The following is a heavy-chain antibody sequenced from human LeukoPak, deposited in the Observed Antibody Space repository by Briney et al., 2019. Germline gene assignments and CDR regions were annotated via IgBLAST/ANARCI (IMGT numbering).Heavy chain of an antibody. D-gene: IGHD3-10*01. CDR2: IKEDGSVK. V-gene: IGHV3-7*02. J-gene: IGHJ4*02. CDR1: GFTFINCA. Sequence: GGSLRLSCAASGFTFINCAMSWVRQAPGKGLEWVANIKEDGSVKYYVESVKGRFTISRDNAKNSLYLQMNSLRAEDTAVYYCAASITMFDYWGQGTLVTVSS. CDR3: AASITMFDY.